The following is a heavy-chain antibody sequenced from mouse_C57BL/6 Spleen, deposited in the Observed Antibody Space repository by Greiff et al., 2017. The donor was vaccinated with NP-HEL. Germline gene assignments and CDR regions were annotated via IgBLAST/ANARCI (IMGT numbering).Heavy chain of an antibody. CDR1: GYTFTSYW. D-gene: IGHD2-4*01. V-gene: IGHV1-69*01. CDR3: ARSPYDYDGDYAMDY. J-gene: IGHJ4*01. Sequence: QVQLQQPGAELVMPGASVKLSCKASGYTFTSYWMHWVKQRPGQGLEWIGEIDPSDSYTNYNQKFKGKSTLTVDKSSSTAYMQLSSLTSEDSAVYYCARSPYDYDGDYAMDYWGQGTSVTASS. CDR2: IDPSDSYT.